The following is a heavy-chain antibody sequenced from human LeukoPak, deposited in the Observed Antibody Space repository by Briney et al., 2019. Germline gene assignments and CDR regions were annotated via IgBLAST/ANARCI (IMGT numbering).Heavy chain of an antibody. D-gene: IGHD1-1*01. CDR1: GFTVSSNH. CDR2: FYSGGDT. CDR3: ARALTTLTYEGY. J-gene: IGHJ4*02. V-gene: IGHV3-53*01. Sequence: PGGSLRLSCAVSGFTVSSNHMSWVRQAPGKGLERVSVFYSGGDTHYADSVKGRFTISRDNSKNTLYLQMNSLRAEDTAVYYCARALTTLTYEGYWGQGTLVTVSS.